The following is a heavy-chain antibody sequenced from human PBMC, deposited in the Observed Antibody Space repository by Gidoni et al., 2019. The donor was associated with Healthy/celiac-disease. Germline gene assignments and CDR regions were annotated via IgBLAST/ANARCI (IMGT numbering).Heavy chain of an antibody. CDR2: IYSSGST. V-gene: IGHV4-31*03. Sequence: QVQLQESGPGLVKPSQTLSLPCTVSGGSISRGGYYWSWIRQHPGEGREWIGYIYSSGSTYYNPSLKSRVNISVDTSKNQVSRKLSSVTAADTAVDYCERGDYGDYEGPFDYWGQGTLVTVSS. J-gene: IGHJ4*02. D-gene: IGHD4-17*01. CDR1: GGSISRGGYY. CDR3: ERGDYGDYEGPFDY.